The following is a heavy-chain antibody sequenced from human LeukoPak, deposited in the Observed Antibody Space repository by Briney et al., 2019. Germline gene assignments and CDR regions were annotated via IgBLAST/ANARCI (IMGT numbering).Heavy chain of an antibody. Sequence: GASVKVSCKASGYTFTSYGISWVRQAPGQGLEWVGWISAHNGNTNYAQKLQGRVTLTTDTYTSTAYMELRSLRSDDTAVYYCASRGVAGYFDYWGQGTLVTVSS. CDR3: ASRGVAGYFDY. CDR1: GYTFTSYG. J-gene: IGHJ4*02. D-gene: IGHD6-19*01. V-gene: IGHV1-18*01. CDR2: ISAHNGNT.